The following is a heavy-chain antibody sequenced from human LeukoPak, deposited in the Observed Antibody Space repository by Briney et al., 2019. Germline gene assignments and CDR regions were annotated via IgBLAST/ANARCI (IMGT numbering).Heavy chain of an antibody. Sequence: PGGSLRLSCAASGFTFSSYSMNWVRQAAGKGLEWGSSISSSSGYIYYADSVKGRFTISRENAKTSLYLQMNSLRAEYTAVYYCATSPGLGYSSSLTGVDYWGQGTLVTVSS. J-gene: IGHJ4*02. D-gene: IGHD6-6*01. V-gene: IGHV3-21*01. CDR2: ISSSSGYI. CDR3: ATSPGLGYSSSLTGVDY. CDR1: GFTFSSYS.